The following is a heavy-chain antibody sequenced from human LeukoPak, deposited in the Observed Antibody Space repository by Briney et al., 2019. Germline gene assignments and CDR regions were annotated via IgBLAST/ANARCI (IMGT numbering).Heavy chain of an antibody. CDR1: GFTFSSYW. CDR2: IKQDGSEK. V-gene: IGHV3-7*01. Sequence: GGSLRLSCAASGFTFSSYWMSWVRQAPGKGLEWVANIKQDGSEKYYVDSVKGRFTISRDNAKNSLYLQMNSLRAEDTAVYYCARAPYGDYHAEYFQHWGQGTLVTVSS. J-gene: IGHJ1*01. CDR3: ARAPYGDYHAEYFQH. D-gene: IGHD4-17*01.